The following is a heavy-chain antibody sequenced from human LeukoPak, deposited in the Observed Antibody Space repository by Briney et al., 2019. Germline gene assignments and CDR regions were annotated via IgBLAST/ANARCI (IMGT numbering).Heavy chain of an antibody. CDR1: VFTLSSYS. D-gene: IGHD1-26*01. CDR2: VSGSGGST. J-gene: IGHJ4*02. CDR3: AKRGSYNSDFFDY. Sequence: GGSLRLSCAASVFTLSSYSMRWVRQAQWKGLEWVSAVSGSGGSTYYADSVKGRFTISRDNSKNTLYLQMNSLRAGDTAVYYCAKRGSYNSDFFDYWGQGTLVTVSP. V-gene: IGHV3-23*01.